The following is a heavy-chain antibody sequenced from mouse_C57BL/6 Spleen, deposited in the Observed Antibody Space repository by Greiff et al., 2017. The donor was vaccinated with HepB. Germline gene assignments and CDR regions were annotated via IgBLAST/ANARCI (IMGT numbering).Heavy chain of an antibody. J-gene: IGHJ1*03. D-gene: IGHD1-1*01. CDR3: ARDRSSYWYFDV. CDR1: GFTFSSYA. Sequence: DVQLQESGGGLVKPGGSLKLSCAASGFTFSSYAMSWVRQTPEKRLEWVATISDGGSYTYYPDNVKGRFTISRDNAKNNLYLQMSHLKSEDTAMYYCARDRSSYWYFDVWGTGTTVTVSS. V-gene: IGHV5-4*01. CDR2: ISDGGSYT.